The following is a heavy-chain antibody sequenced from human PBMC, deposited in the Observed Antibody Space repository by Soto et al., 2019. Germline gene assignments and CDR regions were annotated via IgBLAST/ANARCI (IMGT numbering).Heavy chain of an antibody. J-gene: IGHJ4*02. Sequence: GESLKISCKTSGYDFSTYWIAWVRQVPGEGLQYLGIIFPGDSDTRYSPSFQGQVIISVDKSISTAYLQWSHLRASDSAMYYCARGTTVTTYTDYYLDVWGQGTPVTVAS. CDR2: IFPGDSDT. CDR1: GYDFSTYW. D-gene: IGHD4-4*01. V-gene: IGHV5-51*01. CDR3: ARGTTVTTYTDYYLDV.